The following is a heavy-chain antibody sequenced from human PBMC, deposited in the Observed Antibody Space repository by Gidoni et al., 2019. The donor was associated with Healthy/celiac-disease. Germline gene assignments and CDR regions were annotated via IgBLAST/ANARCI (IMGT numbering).Heavy chain of an antibody. CDR3: AHRHSYPGVGSGYVPGYFDY. CDR1: GFSLSTSGVG. V-gene: IGHV2-5*02. J-gene: IGHJ4*02. D-gene: IGHD5-12*01. Sequence: QITLKESGPTLVKPTQTLTLTCTFSGFSLSTSGVGVGWIRQPPGKALEWLALIYWDDDKRYSPSLKSRLTITKDTSKNQVVLTMTNMDPVDTATYYCAHRHSYPGVGSGYVPGYFDYWGQGTLVTVSS. CDR2: IYWDDDK.